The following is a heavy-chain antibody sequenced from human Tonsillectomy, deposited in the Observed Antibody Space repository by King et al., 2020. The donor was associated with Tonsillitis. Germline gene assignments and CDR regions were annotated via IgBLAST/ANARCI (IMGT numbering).Heavy chain of an antibody. J-gene: IGHJ6*02. CDR3: ARGSVGHTFYYGMDV. V-gene: IGHV4-59*01. CDR1: GDSISSYY. D-gene: IGHD3/OR15-3a*01. Sequence: VQLQESGPGLVKPSETLSLTCTVSGDSISSYYWSWIRQPPGKGLEWIGYVYYSGSTNYNPSLKSRVTISVDTSKNQFSLRLSSVTAADTAGYYCARGSVGHTFYYGMDVWGQGTTVTVSS. CDR2: VYYSGST.